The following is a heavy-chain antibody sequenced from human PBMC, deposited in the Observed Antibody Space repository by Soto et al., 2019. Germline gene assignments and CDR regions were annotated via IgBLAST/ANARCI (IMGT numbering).Heavy chain of an antibody. Sequence: QLHLQESGPGRVKPSETLSLTCSVSGGSISTSGSYRGWIRQAPEKGLEWVGSASYVGTIIYNPPLKRRVAISVDTSKDQFSLKLTSVPAADTAVYYGARLLVVRGVPAGGEGTLVTVSS. V-gene: IGHV4-39*01. J-gene: IGHJ4*02. CDR1: GGSISTSGSY. CDR3: ARLLVVRGVPA. CDR2: ASYVGTI. D-gene: IGHD3-10*01.